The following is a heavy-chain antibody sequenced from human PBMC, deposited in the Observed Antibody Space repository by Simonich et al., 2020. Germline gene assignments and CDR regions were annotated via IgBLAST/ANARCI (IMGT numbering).Heavy chain of an antibody. CDR1: GYTFTSYG. CDR2: VSAYKVTN. Sequence: QVQLVQSGAEVKKPGASVKVSCKASGYTFTSYGISWVRQAPGQGLEWMECVSAYKVTNTHARKLQGRVTMTADTSTSTTYMELRSLRTDDTAVYYCARASRGTWWYYYFDYWGQGTLVTVSS. V-gene: IGHV1-18*01. J-gene: IGHJ4*02. D-gene: IGHD2-15*01. CDR3: ARASRGTWWYYYFDY.